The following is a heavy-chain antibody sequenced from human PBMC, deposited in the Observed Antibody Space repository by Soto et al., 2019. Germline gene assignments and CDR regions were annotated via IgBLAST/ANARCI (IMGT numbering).Heavy chain of an antibody. CDR1: GFTFSSYG. CDR3: ARDGGNWWIYYYYYMDV. J-gene: IGHJ6*03. V-gene: IGHV3-33*01. Sequence: GGSLRLSCAASGFTFSSYGMHWVRQAPGKGLEWVAVIWYDGSNKYYADSVKGRFTISRDNSKNTPYLQMNSLRAEDTAVYYCARDGGNWWIYYYYYMDVWGKGTTVTVSS. D-gene: IGHD5-12*01. CDR2: IWYDGSNK.